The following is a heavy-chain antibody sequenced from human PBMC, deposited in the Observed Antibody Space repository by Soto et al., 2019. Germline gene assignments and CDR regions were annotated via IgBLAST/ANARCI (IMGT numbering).Heavy chain of an antibody. Sequence: QVQLQESGPGLVKPSRTLSLNCNVSGESISSGGYYWSWIRHHPRKGLEWIGYIYDSECAYYNPSLKSRVTISMDTSKNHFAMGLSSVTDADTAVYYCARASSSSSAADYWGQGTLVTVSS. CDR3: ARASSSSSAADY. J-gene: IGHJ4*02. CDR2: IYDSECA. CDR1: GESISSGGYY. D-gene: IGHD6-6*01. V-gene: IGHV4-31*03.